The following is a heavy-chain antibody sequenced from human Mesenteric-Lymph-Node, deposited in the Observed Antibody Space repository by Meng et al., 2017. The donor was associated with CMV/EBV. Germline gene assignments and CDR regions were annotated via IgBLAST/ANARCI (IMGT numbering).Heavy chain of an antibody. CDR2: ISPSGESI. D-gene: IGHD3-22*01. CDR1: GFTFGNYA. J-gene: IGHJ4*02. CDR3: ATTPGYYSDNSGYYYY. V-gene: IGHV3-23*01. Sequence: GESLKISCPASGFTFGNYAMTWVRQAPGKGLEWVSTISPSGESIYYADSVKGRFTISRDNSKSTLYLEMNRLTAGDTAVYNCATTPGYYSDNSGYYYYWGQGILVTVSS.